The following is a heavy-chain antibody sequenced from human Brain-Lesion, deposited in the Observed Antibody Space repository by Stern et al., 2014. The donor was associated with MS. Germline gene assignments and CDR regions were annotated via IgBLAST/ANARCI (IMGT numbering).Heavy chain of an antibody. J-gene: IGHJ5*01. CDR1: GDSVSSNSAA. V-gene: IGHV6-1*01. CDR3: AKGYNWFDS. CDR2: TYYRSKWYY. Sequence: QVQLGQSGPGLMKPSQTLALTCAISGDSVSSNSAAWNWIRQPPSRGLEWLGRTYYRSKWYYQYAESVKSRITINADTSTNQFSLQLNSVTPEDTAVYLCAKGYNWFDSWGQGTVVTVS.